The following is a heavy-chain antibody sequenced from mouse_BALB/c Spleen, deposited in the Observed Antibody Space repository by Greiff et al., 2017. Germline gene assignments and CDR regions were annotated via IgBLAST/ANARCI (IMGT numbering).Heavy chain of an antibody. Sequence: QVQLKQPGAELVKPGASVKLSCKASGYTFTSYWMHWVKQRPGQGLEWIGEINPSNGRTNYNEKFKSKATLTVDKSSSTAYMQLSSLTSEDSAVYYCARKVLRYWYFDVWGAGTTVTVSS. J-gene: IGHJ1*01. CDR3: ARKVLRYWYFDV. D-gene: IGHD1-1*01. CDR2: INPSNGRT. V-gene: IGHV1S81*02. CDR1: GYTFTSYW.